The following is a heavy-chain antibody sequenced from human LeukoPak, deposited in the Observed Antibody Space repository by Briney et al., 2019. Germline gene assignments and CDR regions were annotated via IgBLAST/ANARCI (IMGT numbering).Heavy chain of an antibody. CDR2: INHSGST. Sequence: SETLSLTCAVYGGTFSGYYWSWIRQPPGKGLEWIGEINHSGSTNYNPSLKSRDTISVDTSKNQFSLRLSSVTAADTAVYYCQTYYYYYGMDVWGQGTTVTVSS. V-gene: IGHV4-34*08. CDR3: QTYYYYYGMDV. J-gene: IGHJ6*02. CDR1: GGTFSGYY.